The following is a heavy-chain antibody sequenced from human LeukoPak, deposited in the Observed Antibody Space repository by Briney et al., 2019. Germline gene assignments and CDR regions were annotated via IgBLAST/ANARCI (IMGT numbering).Heavy chain of an antibody. J-gene: IGHJ5*02. D-gene: IGHD3-10*01. Sequence: AETLSLTCTVSGGSISSYYWSWIQQPPGKVLEWIAYIYYSGSTNYNPSLKSRVTISVDTSKNQFSLKLSSVTAADTAVYYCARDSGTTGEVKFDPWGQGTLVTVSS. CDR3: ARDSGTTGEVKFDP. V-gene: IGHV4-59*12. CDR2: IYYSGST. CDR1: GGSISSYY.